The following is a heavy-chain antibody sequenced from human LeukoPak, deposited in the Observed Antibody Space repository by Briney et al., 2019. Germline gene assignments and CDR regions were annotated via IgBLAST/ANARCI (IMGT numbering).Heavy chain of an antibody. CDR3: ARRIAVAGTAPSWFDL. J-gene: IGHJ5*02. CDR2: IYYSGST. Sequence: SAALFLSFAVAGGSISSYRYYLGWVRRPPGKGLEWIRSIYYSGSTYYNPSLKRRVTISVDTSKNHCSLKLNSVTAAGTAVYYCARRIAVAGTAPSWFDLWGQGTLVTVSS. V-gene: IGHV4-39*02. CDR1: GGSISSYRYY. D-gene: IGHD6-19*01.